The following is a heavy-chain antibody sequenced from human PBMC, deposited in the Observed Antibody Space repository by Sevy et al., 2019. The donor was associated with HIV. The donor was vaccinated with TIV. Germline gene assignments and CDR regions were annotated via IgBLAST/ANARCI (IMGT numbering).Heavy chain of an antibody. D-gene: IGHD2-2*01. Sequence: GGFLRLSCAASGFTFSSYGMHWVRQAPGKGLEWVAFIRYDGSNKYYADSVKGRFTISRDNSKNTLYLQMNSLRAEDTAVYYCAKVDDEDCSSTSCYDRLYYYGMDVWGQGTTVTVSS. V-gene: IGHV3-30*02. CDR3: AKVDDEDCSSTSCYDRLYYYGMDV. CDR1: GFTFSSYG. CDR2: IRYDGSNK. J-gene: IGHJ6*02.